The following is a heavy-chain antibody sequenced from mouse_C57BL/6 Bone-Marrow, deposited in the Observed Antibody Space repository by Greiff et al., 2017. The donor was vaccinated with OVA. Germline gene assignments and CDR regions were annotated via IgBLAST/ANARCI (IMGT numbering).Heavy chain of an antibody. V-gene: IGHV1-64*01. CDR1: GYTFTSYW. CDR3: ARGGTVVGPPWFAY. J-gene: IGHJ3*01. D-gene: IGHD1-1*01. Sequence: QVQLQQPGAELVKPGASVKLSCKASGYTFTSYWMHWVKQRPGQGLEWIGMIHPNSGSTNYNEKFKSKATLTVDKSSSTAYMQLSSLTSEDSAVYYWARGGTVVGPPWFAYWGQGTLVTVSA. CDR2: IHPNSGST.